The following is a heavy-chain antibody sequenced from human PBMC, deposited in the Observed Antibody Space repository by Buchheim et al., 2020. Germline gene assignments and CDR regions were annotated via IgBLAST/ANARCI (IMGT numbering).Heavy chain of an antibody. J-gene: IGHJ4*02. CDR1: GFTFSSSW. Sequence: EVQLVESGGGLVQPGGSLRLSCAASGFTFSSSWMHWVRQAPGKGLVWVSRRNSDGSTTNYADSVKDRFTISRDNAKNTTYLQMNSRRVEDTAVYYCATAGNYRFDSWGQGTL. CDR3: ATAGNYRFDS. V-gene: IGHV3-74*01. D-gene: IGHD3-16*02. CDR2: RNSDGSTT.